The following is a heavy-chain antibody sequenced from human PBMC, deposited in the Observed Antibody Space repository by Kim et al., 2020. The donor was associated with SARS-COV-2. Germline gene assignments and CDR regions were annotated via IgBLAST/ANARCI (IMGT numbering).Heavy chain of an antibody. V-gene: IGHV3-48*03. CDR1: GFTFSSYE. J-gene: IGHJ6*02. D-gene: IGHD6-13*01. Sequence: GGSLRLSCAASGFTFSSYEMNWVRQAPGKGLEWVSYISSSGSTIYYADSVKGRFTISRDNAKNSLYLQMNSLRAEDTAVYYCAREPSSSWSSYYYYYGMDVWGQGTTVTVSS. CDR2: ISSSGSTI. CDR3: AREPSSSWSSYYYYYGMDV.